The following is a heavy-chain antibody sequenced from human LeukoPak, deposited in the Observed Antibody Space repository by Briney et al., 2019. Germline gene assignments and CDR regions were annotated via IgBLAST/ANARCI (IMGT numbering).Heavy chain of an antibody. V-gene: IGHV3-23*01. CDR2: ISGSGGST. D-gene: IGHD2-21*02. CDR1: GFTFSSYA. CDR3: ATLLGYCGGDCYPDY. J-gene: IGHJ4*02. Sequence: GGSLRLSCAASGFTFSSYAMSWVRQAPGKGLEWVSAISGSGGSTYYADSVKGRSTISRDNSKNTLYLQMNSLRAEDTAVYYCATLLGYCGGDCYPDYWGQGTLVTVSS.